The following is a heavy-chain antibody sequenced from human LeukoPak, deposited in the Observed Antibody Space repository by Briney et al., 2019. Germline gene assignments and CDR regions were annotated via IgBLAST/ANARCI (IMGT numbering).Heavy chain of an antibody. CDR1: GFTFSSFA. Sequence: GGSLRLSCAASGFTFSSFAMSWVRQTPGKGLEWVAALSGSDPGTYYPSSVRGRFIISRDTSKNTLYLQMNSLRAEDTAVYYCAKTPTRGTLRLFFKYWGQGTLVTVSS. CDR2: LSGSDPGT. V-gene: IGHV3-23*01. CDR3: AKTPTRGTLRLFFKY. J-gene: IGHJ4*02. D-gene: IGHD5/OR15-5a*01.